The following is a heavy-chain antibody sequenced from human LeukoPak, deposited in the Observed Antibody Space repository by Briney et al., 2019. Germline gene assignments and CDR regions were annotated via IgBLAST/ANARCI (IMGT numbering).Heavy chain of an antibody. CDR1: GYSFTSYW. D-gene: IGHD6-19*01. CDR3: ARTEEMESSGWYFDY. CDR2: IYPGDSDT. Sequence: LGESLKISCKGSGYSFTSYWIGWVRQMPGKGLEWMGIIYPGDSDTRYSPSFQGQVTISADKSISTAYLQWSSLKASDTAMYYCARTEEMESSGWYFDYWGQGTLVTVSS. J-gene: IGHJ4*02. V-gene: IGHV5-51*01.